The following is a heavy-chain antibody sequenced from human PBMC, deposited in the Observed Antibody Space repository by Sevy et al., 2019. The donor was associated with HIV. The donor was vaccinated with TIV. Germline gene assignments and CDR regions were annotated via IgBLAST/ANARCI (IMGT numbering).Heavy chain of an antibody. Sequence: GGSLRLTCAASGFTFSSYSMNWVRQAPGKGLEWVSYISRSSSTIYYADSVKGRFTISRENAKNSLYLQRDSLRAEDTAVYYCARVRLATDYWVQGTLVTVSS. J-gene: IGHJ4*02. CDR2: ISRSSSTI. CDR1: GFTFSSYS. V-gene: IGHV3-48*01. CDR3: ARVRLATDY. D-gene: IGHD5-12*01.